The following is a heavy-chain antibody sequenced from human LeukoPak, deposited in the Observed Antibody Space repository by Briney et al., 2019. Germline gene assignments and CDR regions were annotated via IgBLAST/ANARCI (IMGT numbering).Heavy chain of an antibody. CDR1: GFTFSSYS. V-gene: IGHV3-21*01. Sequence: PGGSVRLSCAASGFTFSSYSMNSLRQAPGKGLEWVSSISSSSRYIYYADSVKGRFTISRDNAKNSLCLQMNSLRAEDTAVYYCARDHLADILTGYSLNYYYYGMDVWGKGTTVTVSS. CDR2: ISSSSRYI. CDR3: ARDHLADILTGYSLNYYYYGMDV. J-gene: IGHJ6*04. D-gene: IGHD3-9*01.